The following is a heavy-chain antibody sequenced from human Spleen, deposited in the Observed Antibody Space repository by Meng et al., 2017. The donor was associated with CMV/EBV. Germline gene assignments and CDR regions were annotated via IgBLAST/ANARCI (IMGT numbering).Heavy chain of an antibody. CDR2: IHRDGSST. CDR3: ARETAAAGNWFDP. CDR1: GFTFSDYY. J-gene: IGHJ5*02. Sequence: GESLKISCAASGFTFSDYYMSWIRQAPGKGLVWVSRIHRDGSSTSYADSVKGRFTISRDSGKNTLYLQMNSLRAEDTAVYYCARETAAAGNWFDPWGQGTLVTVSS. V-gene: IGHV3-74*01. D-gene: IGHD6-13*01.